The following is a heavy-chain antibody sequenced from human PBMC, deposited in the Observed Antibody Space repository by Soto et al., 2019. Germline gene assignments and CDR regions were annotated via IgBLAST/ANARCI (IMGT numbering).Heavy chain of an antibody. V-gene: IGHV1-69*01. CDR2: IIPIFGTA. CDR1: GGTFSSYA. Sequence: QVQLVQSGAEVKKPGSSVKVSCKASGGTFSSYAISWVRQAPGQGLEWMGGIIPIFGTANYAQKFQGRVTITADESTSTDYMELSSLRSEDTAVYYCARGAPGSHSSYYGMDVWGQGTTVTVSS. CDR3: ARGAPGSHSSYYGMDV. J-gene: IGHJ6*02. D-gene: IGHD3-10*01.